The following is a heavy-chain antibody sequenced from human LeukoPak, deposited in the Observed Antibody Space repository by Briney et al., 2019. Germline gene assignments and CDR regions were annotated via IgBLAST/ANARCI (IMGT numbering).Heavy chain of an antibody. CDR3: AKDLDIAATITGN. CDR2: VSGSGGST. Sequence: GGSLRLSCAASGFPFSAYAMSWVRQAPGKGLEWVSGVSGSGGSTYYADSVKGRFTISRDNSKNALYLQMNSLRAEDTAVYYCAKDLDIAATITGNWGQGTLVTVSS. D-gene: IGHD5-12*01. J-gene: IGHJ4*02. CDR1: GFPFSAYA. V-gene: IGHV3-23*01.